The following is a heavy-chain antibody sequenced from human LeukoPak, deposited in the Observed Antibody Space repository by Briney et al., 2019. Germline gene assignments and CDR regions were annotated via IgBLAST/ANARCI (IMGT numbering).Heavy chain of an antibody. V-gene: IGHV3-64*01. Sequence: PGGSLRLSCAASGFTFSSYAMHWVRQAPGKGLEYVSAISSNGGSTYYANSVKGRFTISRDNSKNTLYLQMGSLRAEDMAVYYCERDGPYSSSSENYYGMDVWGQGTTVTVSS. CDR3: ERDGPYSSSSENYYGMDV. D-gene: IGHD6-6*01. CDR1: GFTFSSYA. J-gene: IGHJ6*02. CDR2: ISSNGGST.